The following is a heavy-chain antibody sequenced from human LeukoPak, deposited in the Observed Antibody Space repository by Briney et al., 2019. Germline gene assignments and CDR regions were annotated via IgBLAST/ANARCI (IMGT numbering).Heavy chain of an antibody. J-gene: IGHJ4*02. D-gene: IGHD2-15*01. V-gene: IGHV7-4-1*02. CDR1: GYTFTNHA. Sequence: ASVKVSCKASGYTFTNHAVNWVRQAPGQGLEWMGWINTKTGNPAYVQGFTGRFVFSLDTSVSTAYLQISSLKAEDTAMYYCARMTTYCSFDICYNGDYWGQGTLVTVSS. CDR3: ARMTTYCSFDICYNGDY. CDR2: INTKTGNP.